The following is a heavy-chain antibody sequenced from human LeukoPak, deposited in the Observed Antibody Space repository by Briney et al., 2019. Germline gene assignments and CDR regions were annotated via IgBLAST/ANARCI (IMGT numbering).Heavy chain of an antibody. CDR1: GFTVSSNY. CDR3: ASGSGSYYYYYYMDV. Sequence: PGGSLRLSCAASGFTVSSNYMSWVRQAPGKGLEWVSVIYSGGSTYYADSVKGRFTISRDNSKNTLYLQMNSLRAEDTAVYYCASGSGSYYYYYYMDVWGRGTTVIVSS. V-gene: IGHV3-53*01. CDR2: IYSGGST. D-gene: IGHD1-26*01. J-gene: IGHJ6*03.